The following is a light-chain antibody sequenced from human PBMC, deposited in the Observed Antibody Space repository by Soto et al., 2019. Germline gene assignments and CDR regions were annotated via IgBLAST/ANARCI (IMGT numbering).Light chain of an antibody. J-gene: IGLJ1*01. CDR1: SSAVGGYNY. V-gene: IGLV2-8*01. Sequence: QSVLTQPPSASGSPGQSVTISCTGTSSAVGGYNYVSWYQHHPGKAPKLIIYEVYKRPSGVPDRFSGSKSGNTAALTVSGLQAEDEADYYCSSYVGTNSYVFGTGTKVTVL. CDR2: EVY. CDR3: SSYVGTNSYV.